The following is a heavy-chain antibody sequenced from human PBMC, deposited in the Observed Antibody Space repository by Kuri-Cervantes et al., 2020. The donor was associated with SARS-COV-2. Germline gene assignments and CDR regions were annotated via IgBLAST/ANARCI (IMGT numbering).Heavy chain of an antibody. V-gene: IGHV3-11*04. J-gene: IGHJ4*02. CDR1: GFTFSDYY. CDR2: ISSSGSTI. CDR3: ASTAYCGGDCYSSFDY. D-gene: IGHD2-21*01. Sequence: GESLKISCAASGFTFSDYYMSWIRQAPGKGLEWVSYISSSGSTIYYADSVKGRFTISRDNAKNSLYLQMNSLRAEDTAVYYCASTAYCGGDCYSSFDYWGQGTLVTVSS.